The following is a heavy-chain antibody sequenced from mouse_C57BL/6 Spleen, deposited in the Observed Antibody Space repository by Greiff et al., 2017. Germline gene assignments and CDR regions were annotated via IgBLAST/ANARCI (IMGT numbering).Heavy chain of an antibody. CDR3: AYGISRYYFDY. J-gene: IGHJ2*01. CDR1: GYTFTSYW. D-gene: IGHD1-1*01. V-gene: IGHV1-64*01. Sequence: QVHVKQPGAELVKPGASVKLSCKASGYTFTSYWMHWVKQRPGQGLEWIGMIHPNSGSTNYNEKFKSKATLTVDKSSSTAYMQLSSLTSEDSAVYYCAYGISRYYFDYWGQGTTLTVSS. CDR2: IHPNSGST.